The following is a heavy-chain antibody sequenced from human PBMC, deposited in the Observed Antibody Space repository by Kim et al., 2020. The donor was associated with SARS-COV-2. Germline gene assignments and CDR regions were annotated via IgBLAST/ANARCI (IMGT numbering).Heavy chain of an antibody. D-gene: IGHD3-10*01. J-gene: IGHJ3*02. CDR2: IDPSDAYT. CDR1: GYSFTNYW. CDR3: GRPLITSSADSASVI. V-gene: IGHV5-10-1*01. Sequence: GESLKISCKGSGYSFTNYWITWVRQMPGKGLEWMGRIDPSDAYTNYSPSFQGLVTISVDKSISTAYLQWSSLKASDTAMHYCGRPLITSSADSASVIWGQ.